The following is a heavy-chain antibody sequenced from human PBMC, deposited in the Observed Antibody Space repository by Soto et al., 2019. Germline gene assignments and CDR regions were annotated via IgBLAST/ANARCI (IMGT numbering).Heavy chain of an antibody. CDR1: GGSISSYY. CDR3: ARQVGSGWYLSGRPHYYFDY. D-gene: IGHD6-19*01. V-gene: IGHV4-59*08. CDR2: IYYSGST. Sequence: NPSETLSLTCTVSGGSISSYYWSWIRQPPGKGLEWIGYIYYSGSTNYNPSLKSRVTISVDTSKNQFSLKLSSVTAADTAVYYCARQVGSGWYLSGRPHYYFDYWGQGTLVTVSS. J-gene: IGHJ4*02.